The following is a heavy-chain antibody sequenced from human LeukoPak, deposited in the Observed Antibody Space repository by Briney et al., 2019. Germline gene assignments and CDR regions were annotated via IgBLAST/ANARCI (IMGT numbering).Heavy chain of an antibody. Sequence: SETLSLTCAVYGGSFSVYYWTWIRQPPGKGLEWIGEINHRGSTNHNPSLKSRVTMSVDTSKNQFSLKLSSVTAADTAEYYCAREERWFNPRDHYHYYYYMDVWGKGTTVTVSS. D-gene: IGHD2-15*01. CDR1: GGSFSVYY. CDR2: INHRGST. J-gene: IGHJ6*03. V-gene: IGHV4-34*01. CDR3: AREERWFNPRDHYHYYYYMDV.